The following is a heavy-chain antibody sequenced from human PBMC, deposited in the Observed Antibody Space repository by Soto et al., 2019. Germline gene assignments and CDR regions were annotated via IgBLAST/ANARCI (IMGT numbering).Heavy chain of an antibody. V-gene: IGHV4-39*01. CDR3: ARPGGGDYDILTGFGAAFDI. D-gene: IGHD3-9*01. CDR2: IYYSGST. J-gene: IGHJ3*02. CDR1: GGSFSSYY. Sequence: PSETLSLTCAVYGGSFSSYYWGWIRQPPGKGLEWIGSIYYSGSTYYNPSLKSRVTISVDTSKNQFSLKLSSVTAADTAVYYCARPGGGDYDILTGFGAAFDIWGQGTMVTVSS.